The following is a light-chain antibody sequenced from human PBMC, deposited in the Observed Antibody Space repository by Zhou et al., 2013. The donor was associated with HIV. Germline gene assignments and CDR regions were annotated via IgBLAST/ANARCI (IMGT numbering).Light chain of an antibody. V-gene: IGKV2-28*01. Sequence: EIVMTQSPLSLPVTPGEPATISCKSSQKLVNTYGHKFLNWYLQKPGRSPQLVLYLGSHRASGVSDRFTGGGSGTDFTLTISRVEPEDVGLYYCMQGKHWPPFLTFDGGTKVEIK. CDR3: MQGKHWPPFLT. J-gene: IGKJ4*01. CDR1: QKLVNTYGHKF. CDR2: LGS.